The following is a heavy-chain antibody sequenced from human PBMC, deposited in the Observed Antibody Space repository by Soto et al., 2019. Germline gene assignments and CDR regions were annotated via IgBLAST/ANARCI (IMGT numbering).Heavy chain of an antibody. J-gene: IGHJ4*02. Sequence: QGQLVQSGAEVRKPGASVKVSCKASGYTFSSFGIAWVRQGPGQGLEWLGWVTGYNGNTKYAQKFQDRVEMTTDTSTNTAYLELGSLTSDDTAVYFCARAPPFDFWGQGTLVTVSP. CDR3: ARAPPFDF. V-gene: IGHV1-18*01. CDR2: VTGYNGNT. CDR1: GYTFSSFG.